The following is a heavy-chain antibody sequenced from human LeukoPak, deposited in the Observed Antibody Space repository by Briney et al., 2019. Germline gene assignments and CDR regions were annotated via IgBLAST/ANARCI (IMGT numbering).Heavy chain of an antibody. V-gene: IGHV4-4*07. CDR2: IYTSGST. CDR1: GGSISSYY. D-gene: IGHD3-22*01. J-gene: IGHJ3*02. CDR3: ARHEYYYDSRGAFDI. Sequence: SETLSLTCTVSGGSISSYYWSWIRQPAGKGLEWIGRIYTSGSTNYNPSLKSRVTMSVDTSKNQFSLKLSSVTAADTAVYYCARHEYYYDSRGAFDIWGQGTMVTVSS.